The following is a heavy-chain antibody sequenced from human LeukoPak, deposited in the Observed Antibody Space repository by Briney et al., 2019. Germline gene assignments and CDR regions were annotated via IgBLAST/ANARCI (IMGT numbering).Heavy chain of an antibody. Sequence: PGGSLRLSCAASGFTFSSYSTNWVRQAPGKGLEWVSSISSSSSYIYYADSVKGRFTISRDNAKNSLYLQMNSLRAEDTAVYYCARVMHSSSWYESGDYWGQGTLVTVSS. CDR3: ARVMHSSSWYESGDY. CDR1: GFTFSSYS. D-gene: IGHD6-13*01. CDR2: ISSSSSYI. J-gene: IGHJ4*02. V-gene: IGHV3-21*01.